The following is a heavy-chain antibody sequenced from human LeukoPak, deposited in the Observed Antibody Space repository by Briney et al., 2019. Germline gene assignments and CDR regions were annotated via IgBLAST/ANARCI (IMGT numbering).Heavy chain of an antibody. CDR1: GGSISRWF. CDR2: ILPSVAT. D-gene: IGHD3-16*02. J-gene: IGHJ4*02. V-gene: IGHV4-4*07. Sequence: SETLSLTCTVSGGSISRWFWSWIRQSAGEGLEWIGRILPSVATTYNPSLKSRVTMSLDTSKNQFSLRLSSVTAADTAVYYCATGDLSSFDNWGQGTLVIVSS. CDR3: ATGDLSSFDN.